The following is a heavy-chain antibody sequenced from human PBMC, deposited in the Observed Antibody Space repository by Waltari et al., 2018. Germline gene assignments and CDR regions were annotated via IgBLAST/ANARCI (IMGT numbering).Heavy chain of an antibody. CDR1: GFTFTDYW. D-gene: IGHD7-27*01. CDR3: VRDHWGPDY. CDR2: IHKDGSEK. V-gene: IGHV3-7*01. Sequence: EVHLVESGGGLVQPGGSLRLSCAASGFTFTDYWMSWVRQATGKGPEWVANIHKDGSEKNYVDYVKGRFTISRDNAKDSVYLQMNSLRADDTAMYYCVRDHWGPDYWGQGTLVTVSS. J-gene: IGHJ4*02.